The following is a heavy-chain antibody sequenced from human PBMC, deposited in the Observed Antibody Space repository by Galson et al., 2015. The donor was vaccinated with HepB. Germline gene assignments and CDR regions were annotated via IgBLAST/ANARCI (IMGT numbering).Heavy chain of an antibody. Sequence: SVKVSCKASGGTFSSYGIIWVRQAPGQGLEWLGGIIPLFNTPNYAQRFQGRVTITADESTSTAYLEMDSLTSEDTAIYYCARAGRLAVAGGFNHFDHWGQGTLVTVSS. CDR1: GGTFSSYG. CDR2: IIPLFNTP. CDR3: ARAGRLAVAGGFNHFDH. J-gene: IGHJ4*02. D-gene: IGHD6-19*01. V-gene: IGHV1-69*13.